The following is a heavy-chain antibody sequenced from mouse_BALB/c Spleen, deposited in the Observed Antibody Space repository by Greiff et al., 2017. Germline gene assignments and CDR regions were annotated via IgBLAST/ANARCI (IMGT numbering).Heavy chain of an antibody. CDR2: ISSGSSTI. Sequence: DVMLVESGGGLVQPGGSRKLSCAASGFTFSSFGMHWVRQAPEKGLEWVAYISSGSSTIYYADTVKGRFTISRDNPKNTLFLQMTSLRSEDTAMYYCARLDGNNYFDYWGQGTTLTVSS. J-gene: IGHJ2*01. V-gene: IGHV5-17*02. D-gene: IGHD1-2*01. CDR3: ARLDGNNYFDY. CDR1: GFTFSSFG.